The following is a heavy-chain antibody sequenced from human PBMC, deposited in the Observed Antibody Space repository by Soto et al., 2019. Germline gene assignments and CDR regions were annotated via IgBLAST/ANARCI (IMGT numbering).Heavy chain of an antibody. Sequence: SLRLSCAASGFTFSSYAMHWVRQAPGKGLEWVAVISYDGSNKYYADSVKGRFTISRDNSKNTLYLQMNSLRAEDTAVYYCARDVDTTKAYYMDVWGKGTTVTVSS. D-gene: IGHD5-18*01. CDR2: ISYDGSNK. CDR3: ARDVDTTKAYYMDV. J-gene: IGHJ6*03. CDR1: GFTFSSYA. V-gene: IGHV3-30-3*01.